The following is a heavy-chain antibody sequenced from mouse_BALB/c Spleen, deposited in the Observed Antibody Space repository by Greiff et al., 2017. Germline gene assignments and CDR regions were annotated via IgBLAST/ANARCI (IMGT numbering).Heavy chain of an antibody. Sequence: EVKVEESGGGLVKPGGSLKLSCAASGFTFSSYAMSWVRQTPEKRLEWVASISSGGSTYYPDSVKGRFTISRDNARNILYLQMSSLRSEDTAMYYCARAYDPDYWGQGTTLTVSS. CDR3: ARAYDPDY. V-gene: IGHV5-6-5*01. D-gene: IGHD2-10*02. J-gene: IGHJ2*01. CDR2: ISSGGST. CDR1: GFTFSSYA.